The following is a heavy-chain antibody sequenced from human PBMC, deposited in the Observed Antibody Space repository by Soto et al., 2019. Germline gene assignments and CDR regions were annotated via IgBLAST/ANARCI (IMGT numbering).Heavy chain of an antibody. CDR1: GVTISGYY. D-gene: IGHD3-3*01. CDR2: IYSSGNT. J-gene: IGHJ5*02. V-gene: IGHV4-4*07. CDR3: ARGQRFSDWFDP. Sequence: SETLSLTCSVSGVTISGYYWTWIRQPAGKGLEWIGRIYSSGNTKYNPSLQSRVTMSLDTSNNQFSLRLTSVTAADTAVYYCARGQRFSDWFDPWGQGTLVTVSS.